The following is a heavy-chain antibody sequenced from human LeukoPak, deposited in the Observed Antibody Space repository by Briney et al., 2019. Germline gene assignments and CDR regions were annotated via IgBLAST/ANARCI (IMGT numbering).Heavy chain of an antibody. CDR3: ARGGGNLWFGELFYAFDI. D-gene: IGHD3-10*01. CDR1: GGSISSGGYY. J-gene: IGHJ3*02. V-gene: IGHV4-31*03. Sequence: SETLSLTCTVSGGSISSGGYYWSWLRQHPGKGLEWIGYIYYSGSTYYNPSLKSRVTISVDTSKNQFSLKLSSVTAADTAVYYCARGGGNLWFGELFYAFDIWGQGTMVTVSS. CDR2: IYYSGST.